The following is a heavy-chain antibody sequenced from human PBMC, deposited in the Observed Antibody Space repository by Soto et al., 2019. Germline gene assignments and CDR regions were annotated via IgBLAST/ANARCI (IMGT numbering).Heavy chain of an antibody. CDR3: ATAGGYFDWFTFDY. Sequence: SVKVSCKASGGTFSSYAISWVRQAPGQGLEWMGGIIPIFGTANYAQKFQGRVTITADESTSTAYMELSSLRSEDTAVYYCATAGGYFDWFTFDYWGQGILVTVSS. CDR1: GGTFSSYA. CDR2: IIPIFGTA. V-gene: IGHV1-69*13. J-gene: IGHJ4*02. D-gene: IGHD3-9*01.